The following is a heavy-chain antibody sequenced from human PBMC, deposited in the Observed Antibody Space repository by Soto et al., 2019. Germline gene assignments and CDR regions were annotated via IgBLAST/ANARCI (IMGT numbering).Heavy chain of an antibody. CDR3: ARRNGDRGRHFQH. CDR1: GGSISSSNW. D-gene: IGHD4-17*01. J-gene: IGHJ1*01. V-gene: IGHV4-4*02. Sequence: QVQLQESGPGLVKPSGTLSLTCAVSGGSISSSNWWSWVRQPPGKGLEWIGEIYHSGSTNYNPSLKSRATIPVDTSKHQFSLKLGAVTAAATAVYYCARRNGDRGRHFQHWGQGTLVTVSS. CDR2: IYHSGST.